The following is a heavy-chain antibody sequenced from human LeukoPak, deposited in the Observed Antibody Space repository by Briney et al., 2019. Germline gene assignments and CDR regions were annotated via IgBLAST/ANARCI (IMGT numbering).Heavy chain of an antibody. CDR2: INPNSGGT. J-gene: IGHJ4*02. CDR3: ARYYYDSSGYFVDY. D-gene: IGHD3-22*01. V-gene: IGHV1-2*02. CDR1: GYTFTGYY. Sequence: ASVKVSCKASGYTFTGYYMHWVRQATGQGLEWMGWINPNSGGTNYAQKFQGRVTMTRDTSISTAYMELSRLRSDDTAVYYCARYYYDSSGYFVDYWGQGTLVTVSS.